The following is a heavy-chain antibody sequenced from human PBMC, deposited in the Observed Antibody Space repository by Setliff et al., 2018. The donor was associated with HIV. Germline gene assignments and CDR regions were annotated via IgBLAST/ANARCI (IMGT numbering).Heavy chain of an antibody. CDR3: ARLSGDNSGQPYYYYMDV. D-gene: IGHD3-22*01. CDR1: GGTFSYYG. CDR2: IVPILGVT. Sequence: GASVKVSCKASGGTFSYYGVRWMRQAPGQGLEWLGNIVPILGVTNYAQRIQGRATITADESTGTAYMELSSLRFEDTAMYYCARLSGDNSGQPYYYYMDVWGKGTTVTVSS. V-gene: IGHV1-69*04. J-gene: IGHJ6*03.